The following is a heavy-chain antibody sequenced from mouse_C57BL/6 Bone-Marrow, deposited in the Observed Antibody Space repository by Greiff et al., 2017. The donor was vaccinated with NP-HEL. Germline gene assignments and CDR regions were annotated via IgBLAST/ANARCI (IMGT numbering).Heavy chain of an antibody. CDR2: IYWDDDK. CDR3: ARNPWLLRYFDY. V-gene: IGHV8-12*01. J-gene: IGHJ2*01. D-gene: IGHD2-3*01. Sequence: QVTLKVSGPGILQSSQTLRLTCSFSGFSLSTSGMGVSWTRQPSGKGLEWLAHIYWDDDKRYNPSLKSRLTISKDTSRNQVFRNSTSVDTADTATYYGARNPWLLRYFDYWGQGTTLTVSS. CDR1: GFSLSTSGMG.